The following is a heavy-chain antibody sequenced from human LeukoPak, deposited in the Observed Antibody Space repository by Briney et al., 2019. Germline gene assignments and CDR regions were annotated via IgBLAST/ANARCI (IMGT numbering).Heavy chain of an antibody. CDR3: ARAVGGSSLGS. CDR2: INWNGGST. V-gene: IGHV3-20*03. Sequence: GMSWVRQAPGKGLEWVSGINWNGGSTGYADSVKGRFPLSRDNAKDSLYLQMNSLRAEDTALYYCARAVGGSSLGSWGQGTLVTVSS. J-gene: IGHJ5*02. CDR1: G. D-gene: IGHD6-13*01.